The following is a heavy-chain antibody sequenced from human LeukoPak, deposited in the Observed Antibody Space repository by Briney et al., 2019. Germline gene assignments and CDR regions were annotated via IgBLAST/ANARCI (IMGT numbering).Heavy chain of an antibody. J-gene: IGHJ4*02. V-gene: IGHV1-18*01. CDR3: ARGGPYYYDSSGTEGDY. CDR1: GYTFTSYG. D-gene: IGHD3-22*01. CDR2: ISAYNGNT. Sequence: GASVKVSCKASGYTFTSYGMSWVRQAPGQGLEWMGWISAYNGNTNYAQKLQGRVTMTTDTSTSTAYMELRSLRSDDTAVYYCARGGPYYYDSSGTEGDYWGQGTLVTVSS.